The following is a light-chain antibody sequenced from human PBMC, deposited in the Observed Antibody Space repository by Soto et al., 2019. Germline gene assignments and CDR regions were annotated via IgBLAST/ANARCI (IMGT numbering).Light chain of an antibody. J-gene: IGKJ1*01. CDR1: QSVSRY. CDR3: QQSYGTWT. CDR2: DAS. Sequence: EIVLTQSPATLSLSPGERATLSCRASQSVSRYLAWYQQKPGQAPRLLIYDASNRATGIPARFSGSGSGTDFTLTISSLQPEDFATYYCQQSYGTWTFGQGTKVDIK. V-gene: IGKV3-11*01.